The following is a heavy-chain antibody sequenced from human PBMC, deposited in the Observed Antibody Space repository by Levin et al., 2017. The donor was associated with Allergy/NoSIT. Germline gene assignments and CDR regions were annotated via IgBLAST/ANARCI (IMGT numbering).Heavy chain of an antibody. J-gene: IGHJ4*02. V-gene: IGHV3-30*18. Sequence: GGSLRLSCAASGFTFSSYGMHWVRQAPGKGLEWVAVISYDGSNKYYADSVKGRFTISRDNSKNTLYLQMNSLRAEDTAVYYCAKDRRGSYHYFDYWGQGTLVTVSS. D-gene: IGHD3-16*02. CDR1: GFTFSSYG. CDR3: AKDRRGSYHYFDY. CDR2: ISYDGSNK.